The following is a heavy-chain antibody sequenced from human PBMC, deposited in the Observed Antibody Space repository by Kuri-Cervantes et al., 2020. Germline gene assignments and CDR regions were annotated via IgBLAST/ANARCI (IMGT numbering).Heavy chain of an antibody. J-gene: IGHJ3*02. Sequence: GGSLRLSCAASGFTFSSYWMNRVRQAPGKGLEWVANIQHDGSEKYYVDSVKGRFTFSRDNAKNSLFLHMDSLRAEDTAVYYCAREMLLVVAALYNTDAFDIWGQGTMVTVSS. V-gene: IGHV3-7*01. D-gene: IGHD2-15*01. CDR3: AREMLLVVAALYNTDAFDI. CDR2: IQHDGSEK. CDR1: GFTFSSYW.